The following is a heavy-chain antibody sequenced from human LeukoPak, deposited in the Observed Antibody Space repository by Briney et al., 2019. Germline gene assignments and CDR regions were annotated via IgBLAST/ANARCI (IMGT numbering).Heavy chain of an antibody. CDR1: GYTFTSYG. Sequence: GGSLRLSCAASGYTFTSYGISWVRQAPGQGLEWMGWISAYNGNTNYAQKLQGRVTMTTDTSTSTAYMELRSLRSDDTAVYYCARVPLLGYSSSWYGILGPYGMDVWGQGTTVTVSS. J-gene: IGHJ6*02. V-gene: IGHV1-18*01. CDR3: ARVPLLGYSSSWYGILGPYGMDV. CDR2: ISAYNGNT. D-gene: IGHD6-13*01.